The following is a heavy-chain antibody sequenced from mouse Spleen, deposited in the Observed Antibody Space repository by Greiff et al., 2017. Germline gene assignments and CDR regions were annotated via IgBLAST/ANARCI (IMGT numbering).Heavy chain of an antibody. V-gene: IGHV8-12*01. J-gene: IGHJ1*01. CDR2: IYWDDDK. D-gene: IGHD3-1*01. CDR3: ARRDVSRVYWYFDV. CDR1: GFSLSTSGMG. Sequence: QVTLKVSGPGILQPSQTLSLTCSFSGFSLSTSGMGVSWIRQPQGMGLEWLAHIYWDDDKRYHPFLKSRLIISKDTSSNQVFLKITSVDPADTATYYCARRDVSRVYWYFDVWGAGTTVTVSS.